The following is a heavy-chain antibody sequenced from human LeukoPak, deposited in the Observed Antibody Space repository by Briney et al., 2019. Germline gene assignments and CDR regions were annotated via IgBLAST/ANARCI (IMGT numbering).Heavy chain of an antibody. CDR2: IRYDGNNK. CDR1: GFTFSSYG. D-gene: IGHD3-9*01. CDR3: AKDYDDKFDY. Sequence: PGGSLRLSCAASGFTFSSYGMHWVRQAPGKGLEWVAFIRYDGNNKYYADSVKGRFTISRDNSKNTLYLQMNSLRAEDTALYYCAKDYDDKFDYWGQGTLVTVSS. J-gene: IGHJ4*02. V-gene: IGHV3-30*02.